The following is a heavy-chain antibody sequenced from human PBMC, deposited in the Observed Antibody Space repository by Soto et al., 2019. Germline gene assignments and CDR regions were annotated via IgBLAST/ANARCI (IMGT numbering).Heavy chain of an antibody. CDR3: AIASEITHEALA. Sequence: QVHLQESGPGLGKPSATLSLTCSVSGGSLSSDAYLWSWVRQHPGKGLEWIGYIYYSGKTYFNPSLRSRLAISMNTSKNHFSLKLTSITAADTAGYYCAIASEITHEALAWGQGTLVTVSS. D-gene: IGHD3-16*01. J-gene: IGHJ3*01. CDR2: IYYSGKT. V-gene: IGHV4-31*03. CDR1: GGSLSSDAYL.